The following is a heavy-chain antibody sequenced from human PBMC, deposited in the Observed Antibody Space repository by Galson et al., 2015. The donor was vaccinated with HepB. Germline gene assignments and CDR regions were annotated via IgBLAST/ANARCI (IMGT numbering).Heavy chain of an antibody. D-gene: IGHD3-3*01. CDR2: IRSKAYGGTT. CDR1: GFTFGDYA. Sequence: SLRLSCAASGFTFGDYAMSWFRQAPGKGLEWVGFIRSKAYGGTTEYAASVKGRFTISRDDSKSIAYLQMNSLKTEDTAVYYCTRHPYDFWSGYYNPFDYWGQGTLVTVSS. V-gene: IGHV3-49*03. CDR3: TRHPYDFWSGYYNPFDY. J-gene: IGHJ4*02.